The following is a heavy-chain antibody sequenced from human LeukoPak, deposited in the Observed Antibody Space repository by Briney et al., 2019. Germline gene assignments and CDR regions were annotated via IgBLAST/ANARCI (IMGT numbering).Heavy chain of an antibody. CDR1: GGTFSSYA. J-gene: IGHJ4*02. CDR2: IIPILGIA. Sequence: SVKVSCKASGGTFSSYAISWVRQAPGQGLEWMGRIIPILGIANYAQKFQGRVTITADKSTSTAYMELSSLRSEDTAVYYCARAQGVGDFWSVAFSFDYWGQGTLVTVSS. CDR3: ARAQGVGDFWSVAFSFDY. D-gene: IGHD3-3*01. V-gene: IGHV1-69*04.